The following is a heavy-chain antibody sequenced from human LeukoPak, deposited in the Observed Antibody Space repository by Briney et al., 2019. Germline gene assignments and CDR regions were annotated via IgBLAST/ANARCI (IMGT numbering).Heavy chain of an antibody. CDR3: ARRGYSSSWYGYYYMDV. D-gene: IGHD6-13*01. Sequence: SETLSLTCAIYGGSFSAYYWNWIRQPPGKGLEWIGEINHSGSTNYNPSLKSRVTISVDTSKNQFSLKLSSVTAADTAVYYCARRGYSSSWYGYYYMDVWGKGTTVTISS. CDR1: GGSFSAYY. J-gene: IGHJ6*03. V-gene: IGHV4-34*01. CDR2: INHSGST.